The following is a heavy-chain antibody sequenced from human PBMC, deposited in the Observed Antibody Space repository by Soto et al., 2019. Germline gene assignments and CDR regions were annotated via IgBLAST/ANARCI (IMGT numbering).Heavy chain of an antibody. CDR2: ISGSCGST. CDR3: AKRPGSLVVAATTVDY. J-gene: IGHJ4*02. CDR1: GFTFSSYA. V-gene: IGHV3-23*01. Sequence: PGGSLRLSCAASGFTFSSYAMSWVRQAPGKGLEWVSAISGSCGSTYYADSVKGRFTISRDNSKNTLYLQMNSLRAEDTAVYYCAKRPGSLVVAATTVDYWGQGTLVTVSS. D-gene: IGHD2-15*01.